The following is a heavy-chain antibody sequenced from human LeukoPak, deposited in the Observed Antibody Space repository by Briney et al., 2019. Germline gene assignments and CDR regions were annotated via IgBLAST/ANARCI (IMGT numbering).Heavy chain of an antibody. D-gene: IGHD2-21*02. CDR1: GGSISSGSYY. Sequence: SETLSLTCTVSGGSISSGSYYWNWIRQPPGTGLEWIGYIYYSGSTNYNPSLKSRVTISVDTSKNQFSLKLSSVTAADTAVYYCATLQCAGGDCYLELDYWGQGTLVTVSS. J-gene: IGHJ4*02. CDR2: IYYSGST. V-gene: IGHV4-61*01. CDR3: ATLQCAGGDCYLELDY.